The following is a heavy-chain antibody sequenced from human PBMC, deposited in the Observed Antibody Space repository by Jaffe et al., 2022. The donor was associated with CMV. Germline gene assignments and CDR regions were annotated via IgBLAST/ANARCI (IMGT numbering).Heavy chain of an antibody. V-gene: IGHV3-21*01. CDR3: AREWYPYPTTDRALWFGESPFDY. CDR2: ISSSSSYI. Sequence: EVQLVESGGGLVKPGGSLRLSCAASGFTFSSYSMNWVRQAPGKGLEWVSSISSSSSYIYYADSVKGRFTISRDNAKNSLYLQMNSLRAEDTAVYYCAREWYPYPTTDRALWFGESPFDYWGQGTLVTVSS. CDR1: GFTFSSYS. D-gene: IGHD3-10*01. J-gene: IGHJ4*02.